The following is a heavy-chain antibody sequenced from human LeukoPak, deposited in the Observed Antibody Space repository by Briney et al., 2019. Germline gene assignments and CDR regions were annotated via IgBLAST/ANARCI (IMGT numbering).Heavy chain of an antibody. CDR2: IRSKANSYAT. CDR3: TSTTVTTAYYYYMDV. CDR1: GFTFSGSA. Sequence: GGSLRLSCAAAGFTFSGSAMHWVRQASGKGLEWVGRIRSKANSYATAYAASVKGRFTISRDDSKNTAYLQMNSLKTEDTAVYYCTSTTVTTAYYYYMDVWGKGTTVTVSS. V-gene: IGHV3-73*01. D-gene: IGHD4-17*01. J-gene: IGHJ6*03.